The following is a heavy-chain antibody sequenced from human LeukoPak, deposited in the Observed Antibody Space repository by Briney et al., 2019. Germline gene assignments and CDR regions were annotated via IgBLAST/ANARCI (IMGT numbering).Heavy chain of an antibody. V-gene: IGHV3-23*01. CDR1: GFTFSSYA. CDR2: ISGSADTT. CDR3: AKGDTVIQWNYYDY. Sequence: PGGSLRLSCAASGFTFSSYAMSWVRQAPGKGLEWVSVISGSADTTYYADSVKGRFTISRDNSKSTLYLQMNSLRAEDTAVYYCAKGDTVIQWNYYDYWGQGAQVTVSS. D-gene: IGHD2/OR15-2a*01. J-gene: IGHJ4*02.